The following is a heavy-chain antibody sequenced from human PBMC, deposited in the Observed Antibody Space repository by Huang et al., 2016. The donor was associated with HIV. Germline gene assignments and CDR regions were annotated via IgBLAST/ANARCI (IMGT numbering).Heavy chain of an antibody. CDR2: IEPGDSDT. CDR1: GSSFTNYW. D-gene: IGHD3-22*01. J-gene: IGHJ4*02. V-gene: IGHV5-51*01. Sequence: EVQLAQSGAEVNKPGESLKLSWKGSGSSFTNYWIGWVRQMPGKGLEWMGSIEPGDSDTKYSPSFQGQFTISADKSISTAYLQWSSLKASDTAMYYCARSTSGYYYRTDYWGQGTLVTVSS. CDR3: ARSTSGYYYRTDY.